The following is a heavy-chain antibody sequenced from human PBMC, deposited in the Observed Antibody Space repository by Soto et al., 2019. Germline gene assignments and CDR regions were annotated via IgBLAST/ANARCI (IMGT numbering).Heavy chain of an antibody. CDR2: IYWDNDK. Sequence: QITLKESGPTLVKPTQTLTLTCTFSGFSLSTSGVAVGWIRQPPGKALEWLALIYWDNDKRYSPSLKSRLTIPKNTPQTRVALIMPDLTPVDTAPYYCTHRPPGYSHNGGQGPLVTISS. J-gene: IGHJ1*01. CDR1: GFSLSTSGVA. V-gene: IGHV2-5*02. CDR3: THRPPGYSHN.